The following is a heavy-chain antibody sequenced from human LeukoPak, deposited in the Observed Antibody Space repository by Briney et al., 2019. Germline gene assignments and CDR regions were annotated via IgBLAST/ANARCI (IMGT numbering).Heavy chain of an antibody. CDR3: ARGVSGEP. J-gene: IGHJ5*02. CDR1: GFTFSSYG. CDR2: INQDGSGK. V-gene: IGHV3-7*01. Sequence: GGSLRLSCAASGFTFSSYGMHWVRQAPGKGLEWVANINQDGSGKYFVDSVKGRFTISRDNAKNSLYLQMSSLRAEDTAVYYCARGVSGEPWGQGTLVTVSS. D-gene: IGHD1-14*01.